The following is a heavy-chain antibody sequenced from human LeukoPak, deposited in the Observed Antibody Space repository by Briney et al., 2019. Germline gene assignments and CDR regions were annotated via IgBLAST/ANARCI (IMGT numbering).Heavy chain of an antibody. Sequence: SETLSLTCTVSGGSISSYYWSWIQQPPGKGLEWIGYIHYSGSTKYNPSLKSRVTISVDRSKNQFSLKLNSETAADTAVYYCAREEYYYGSGSYPEYNWLDPWGQGTLVTVSS. V-gene: IGHV4-59*08. J-gene: IGHJ5*02. CDR1: GGSISSYY. D-gene: IGHD3-10*01. CDR3: AREEYYYGSGSYPEYNWLDP. CDR2: IHYSGST.